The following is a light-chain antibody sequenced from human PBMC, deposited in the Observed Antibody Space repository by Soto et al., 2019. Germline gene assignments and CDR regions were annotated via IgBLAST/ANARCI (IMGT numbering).Light chain of an antibody. J-gene: IGKJ3*01. V-gene: IGKV3-11*01. CDR2: DAS. CDR1: QSVSSH. Sequence: EIALTQSPATLSLSPGERATLSCRASQSVSSHFAWYQQKPGQPPRLLIYDASNRATGVPARFSGSGSGTDFILTISSLEPGDFAVYYCQQRSSWPFTFGPGTKVDIK. CDR3: QQRSSWPFT.